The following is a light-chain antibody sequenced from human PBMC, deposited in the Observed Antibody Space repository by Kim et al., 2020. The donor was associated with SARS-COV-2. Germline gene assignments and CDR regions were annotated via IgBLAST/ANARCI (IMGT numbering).Light chain of an antibody. CDR2: AAS. CDR1: QGIANN. Sequence: DTQMTQSPSSLSASVGDRVIITCRASQGIANNLVWFQQKPGKAPKSLIYAASSLESGVPSRFSGSGSGTEFTLTISSLQPEDYATYYCEQYDVYPRTFGRRTTVDIK. V-gene: IGKV1-16*01. J-gene: IGKJ1*01. CDR3: EQYDVYPRT.